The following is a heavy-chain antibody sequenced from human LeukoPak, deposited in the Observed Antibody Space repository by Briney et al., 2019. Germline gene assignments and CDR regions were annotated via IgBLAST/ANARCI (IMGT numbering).Heavy chain of an antibody. CDR1: GGSFSGYY. Sequence: PSETLSLTCAVYGGSFSGYYWTWIRQPPGKGLEWIGEVNHGGSTNYNPSLKSRVTISADTSKNQFSLKMRSVTAADRAVYYCARARGTEAIDYWGQGTLVTVSS. CDR2: VNHGGST. V-gene: IGHV4-34*01. CDR3: ARARGTEAIDY. D-gene: IGHD6-25*01. J-gene: IGHJ4*02.